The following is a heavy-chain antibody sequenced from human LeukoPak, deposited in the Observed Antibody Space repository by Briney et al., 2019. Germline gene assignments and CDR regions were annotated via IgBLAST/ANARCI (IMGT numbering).Heavy chain of an antibody. V-gene: IGHV3-7*01. J-gene: IGHJ4*02. CDR3: ARDRESESDSEGDY. CDR1: GFTFSRFW. Sequence: LGGSLRLSCSASGFTFSRFWMSWVRQAPGKGLEYVALIKQGGSEIFHMDSVKGRFTISRDDATNSLYLQMNSLRVEDTALYYCARDRESESDSEGDYWGQGTPVTVAS. D-gene: IGHD4-11*01. CDR2: IKQGGSEI.